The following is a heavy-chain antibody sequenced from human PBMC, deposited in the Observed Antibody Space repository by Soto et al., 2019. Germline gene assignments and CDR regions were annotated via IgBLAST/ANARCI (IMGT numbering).Heavy chain of an antibody. J-gene: IGHJ3*02. CDR2: ISSSGSSI. Sequence: PVGSLRLSCAASAFTFSSYEMNWVRQARGKGLEWISYISSSGSSIHYADSVKGRFTISRDNAKNSLYLQMNSLRAEDTAVYYCARISGWRIGGFGGAFDIWGQGTMVTVSS. D-gene: IGHD3-16*01. CDR3: ARISGWRIGGFGGAFDI. V-gene: IGHV3-48*03. CDR1: AFTFSSYE.